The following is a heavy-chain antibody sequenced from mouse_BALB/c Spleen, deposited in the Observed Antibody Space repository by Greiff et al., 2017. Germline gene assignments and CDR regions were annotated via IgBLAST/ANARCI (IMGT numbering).Heavy chain of an antibody. CDR2: IYPGNSDT. CDR1: GYSFTSYW. D-gene: IGHD2-3*01. CDR3: TRGGGYYL. V-gene: IGHV1-5*01. Sequence: VQLQQSGTVLARPGASVKMSCKASGYSFTSYWMHWVKQRPGQGLEWIGAIYPGNSDTSYNQKFNGKAKLTAVTSASTAYMELSSLTNEDSAVYYCTRGGGYYLWGQGTTLTVSS. J-gene: IGHJ2*01.